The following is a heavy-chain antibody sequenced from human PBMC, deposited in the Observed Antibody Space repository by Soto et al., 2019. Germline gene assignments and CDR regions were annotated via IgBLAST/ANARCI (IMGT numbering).Heavy chain of an antibody. Sequence: PGGSLRLSCAASGFTFSSYWMSWVRQAPGKGLEWVANIKQDGSEKYYVDSVKGRFTIPRDNAKNSLYLQMNSLRAEDTAVYYCARDSSMYVWGSYRAMAFDIWGQGTMVTVSS. CDR3: ARDSSMYVWGSYRAMAFDI. CDR1: GFTFSSYW. V-gene: IGHV3-7*01. D-gene: IGHD3-16*02. CDR2: IKQDGSEK. J-gene: IGHJ3*02.